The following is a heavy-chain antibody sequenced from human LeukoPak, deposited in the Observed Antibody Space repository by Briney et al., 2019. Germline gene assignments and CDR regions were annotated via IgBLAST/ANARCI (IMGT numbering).Heavy chain of an antibody. V-gene: IGHV1-18*01. J-gene: IGHJ4*02. D-gene: IGHD5-18*01. CDR2: ISPYSGIT. Sequence: GASVKVSCKTSGYTFTSYAITWVRQAPGQGLEWMGWISPYSGITNYAQMLQGRVTMTTDTSTSTAYMELRSLRSDDTAMCYCARLDSYGSSQADYWGQGALVTVSS. CDR3: ARLDSYGSSQADY. CDR1: GYTFTSYA.